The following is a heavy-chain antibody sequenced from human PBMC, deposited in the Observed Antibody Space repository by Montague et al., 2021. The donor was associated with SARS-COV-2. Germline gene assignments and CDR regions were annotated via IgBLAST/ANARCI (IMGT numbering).Heavy chain of an antibody. Sequence: SETLSLTCTVSGGSVSGYYWSWVRQSPGKGLEWIGYIYYSGSTNYNPSLKSRVTISVDTSKDQFSLNLRSVTAADTAFYYCARVHYYTGYVDSWGQGTLVSVSS. CDR2: IYYSGST. CDR3: ARVHYYTGYVDS. V-gene: IGHV4-59*02. J-gene: IGHJ4*02. D-gene: IGHD3-22*01. CDR1: GGSVSGYY.